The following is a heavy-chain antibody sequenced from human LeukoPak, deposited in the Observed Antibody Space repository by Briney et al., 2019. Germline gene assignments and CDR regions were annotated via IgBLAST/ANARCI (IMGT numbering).Heavy chain of an antibody. D-gene: IGHD3-3*01. V-gene: IGHV3-48*01. J-gene: IGHJ4*02. Sequence: GGSLRLSCAASGFTFSSYSMNWVRQAPGKGLEWVSYISGSSSTIYCADSVKGRFTISRDNAKNSLYLQMNSLRAEDTAVYYCARRYDFWSGYYTDYFGYWGQGTLVTVSS. CDR2: ISGSSSTI. CDR1: GFTFSSYS. CDR3: ARRYDFWSGYYTDYFGY.